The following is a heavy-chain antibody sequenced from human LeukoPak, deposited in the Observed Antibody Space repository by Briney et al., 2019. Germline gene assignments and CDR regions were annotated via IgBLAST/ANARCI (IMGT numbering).Heavy chain of an antibody. V-gene: IGHV3-33*01. CDR2: IWYDGSNK. D-gene: IGHD2-2*01. CDR1: GFTFSSYG. Sequence: GGSLRLSCAASGFTFSSYGMHWVRQAPGKGLEWVAVIWYDGSNKYYADSVKGRFTISRDNSKNTLYLRMNSLRAEDTAVYYCARDDRPRVQPVVPAAPYGMDVWGQGTTVTVSS. J-gene: IGHJ6*02. CDR3: ARDDRPRVQPVVPAAPYGMDV.